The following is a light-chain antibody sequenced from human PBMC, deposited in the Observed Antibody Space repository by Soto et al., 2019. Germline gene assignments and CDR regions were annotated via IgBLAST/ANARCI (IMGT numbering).Light chain of an antibody. Sequence: NFMLTQPHSVSESPGKTVTFSCTRSSGTIASNYVQWYQQRPGSPPTNVIYEDDQRPSGVPRRFSGSIDSSSNSAFLTISGLTTEDEADYYCQSQKVFGGGTKLTVL. V-gene: IGLV6-57*01. J-gene: IGLJ3*02. CDR2: EDD. CDR3: QSQKV. CDR1: SGTIASNY.